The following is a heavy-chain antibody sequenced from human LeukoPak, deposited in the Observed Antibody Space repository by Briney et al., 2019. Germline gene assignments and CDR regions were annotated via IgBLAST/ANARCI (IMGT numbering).Heavy chain of an antibody. D-gene: IGHD6-19*01. CDR2: ISSSSYDM. CDR3: ARRESSGRFDY. J-gene: IGHJ4*02. Sequence: PGGSLRLSCAASGFTFSSYSMNWVRQAPGKGLEWVSSISSSSYDMNYTDSMKGRFTISRDNAKNSLYLQMNSLRVEDTAVYYCARRESSGRFDYWGQGTLVTVSS. V-gene: IGHV3-21*01. CDR1: GFTFSSYS.